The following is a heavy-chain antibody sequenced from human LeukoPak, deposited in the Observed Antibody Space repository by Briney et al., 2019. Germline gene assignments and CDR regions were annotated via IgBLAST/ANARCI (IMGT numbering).Heavy chain of an antibody. CDR2: INHSGGST. V-gene: IGHV1-46*01. J-gene: IGHJ4*02. D-gene: IGHD6-19*01. Sequence: ASVKVSCKASGYTFTSYYMHWVRQAPGQGLEWMGIINHSGGSTSYAQKFQGRVTMTRDTSTSTVYMELSSLRSEDTAVYYCARVRPGYSSGWSSFDYWGQGTLVTVSS. CDR1: GYTFTSYY. CDR3: ARVRPGYSSGWSSFDY.